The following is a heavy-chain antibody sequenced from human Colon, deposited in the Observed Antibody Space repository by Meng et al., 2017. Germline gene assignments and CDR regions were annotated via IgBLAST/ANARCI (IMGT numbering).Heavy chain of an antibody. CDR3: AREGSDSWIDY. Sequence: QVQLAQSGSDLNKPRPSVTVTCKTSEYLFSYSAMNWVRQAPGSGLEWMGWSNTKTGNPTYAQAFTGRFVFSLDTSVSTAYLQINDQKADDTAVYYCAREGSDSWIDYWGQGTLVTVSS. V-gene: IGHV7-4-1*02. CDR1: EYLFSYSA. D-gene: IGHD6-13*01. J-gene: IGHJ4*02. CDR2: SNTKTGNP.